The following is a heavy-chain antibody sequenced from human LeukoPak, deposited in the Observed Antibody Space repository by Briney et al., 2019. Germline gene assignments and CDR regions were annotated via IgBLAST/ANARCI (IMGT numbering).Heavy chain of an antibody. CDR1: GYTFTSYY. CDR3: AREGGDIVVVPAAIGLAD. CDR2: INPSGGST. Sequence: ASVKVSCKASGYTFTSYYMHWVRQAPGQGLEWMGIINPSGGSTSYAQKFQGRVTMTRDMSTSTVYMELSSPRSEDTAVYYCAREGGDIVVVPAAIGLADWGQGTLVTVSS. V-gene: IGHV1-46*01. D-gene: IGHD2-2*01. J-gene: IGHJ4*02.